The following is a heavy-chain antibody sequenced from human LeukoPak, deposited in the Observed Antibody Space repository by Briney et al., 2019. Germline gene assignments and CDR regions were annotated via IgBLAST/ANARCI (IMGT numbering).Heavy chain of an antibody. D-gene: IGHD1-26*01. Sequence: ASVKVSCKASGGTFTSYAISWVRQAPGQGLEWMGGIIPIFGTANYAQKFQGRVTITADKSTSTAYMELSSLRSEDTAVYYCASYVSGSYYRNYYYMDVWGKGTTVTVSS. J-gene: IGHJ6*03. CDR1: GGTFTSYA. CDR3: ASYVSGSYYRNYYYMDV. CDR2: IIPIFGTA. V-gene: IGHV1-69*06.